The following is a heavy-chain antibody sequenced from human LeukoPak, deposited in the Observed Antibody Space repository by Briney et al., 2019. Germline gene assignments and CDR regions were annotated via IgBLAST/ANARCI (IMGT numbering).Heavy chain of an antibody. CDR2: IRYDGSNK. D-gene: IGHD4-17*01. CDR1: GFTFSSYG. J-gene: IGHJ6*02. CDR3: AKGRGHDYGDYEPYYGMDV. V-gene: IGHV3-30*02. Sequence: PGGSLRLSCAASGFTFSSYGMHWVRQAPGKGLERVAFIRYDGSNKYYADSVKGRFTISRDNSKNTLYLQMNSLRAEDTAVYYCAKGRGHDYGDYEPYYGMDVWGQGTTVTVSS.